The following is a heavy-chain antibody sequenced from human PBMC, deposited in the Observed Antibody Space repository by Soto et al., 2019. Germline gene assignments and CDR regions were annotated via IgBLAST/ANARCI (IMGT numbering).Heavy chain of an antibody. CDR3: SMYGSGNYYHFDY. D-gene: IGHD3-10*01. CDR2: ISYDGRNK. J-gene: IGHJ4*02. V-gene: IGHV3-30*04. CDR1: GFTFSNYA. Sequence: QVQLVESGGGVVQPGRSLRLSCAASGFTFSNYAMHWVRQAPGKGLEWVAVISYDGRNKYYADSVKGRFTISRDNSKNSLCQEVNRLRAGDTGVYYCSMYGSGNYYHFDYRGQGTLVTVSS.